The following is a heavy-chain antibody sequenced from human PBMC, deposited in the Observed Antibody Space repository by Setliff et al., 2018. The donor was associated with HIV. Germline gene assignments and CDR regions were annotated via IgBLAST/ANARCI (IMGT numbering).Heavy chain of an antibody. Sequence: GGSLRLSCAASGFTFSSYAMGWVRQAPGKGLEWVSDISGSDDGSSFAHYADSVKGRFTISRDNSKNTLYLQMNTLRAEDTAVYYCAKDPRAAVATICDYWGQGTLVTVSS. V-gene: IGHV3-23*01. CDR2: ISGSDDGSSFA. CDR3: AKDPRAAVATICDY. CDR1: GFTFSSYA. D-gene: IGHD5-12*01. J-gene: IGHJ4*02.